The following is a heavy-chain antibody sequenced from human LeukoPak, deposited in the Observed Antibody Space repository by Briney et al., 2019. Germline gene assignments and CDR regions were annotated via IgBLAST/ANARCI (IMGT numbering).Heavy chain of an antibody. CDR1: GYTFTSYG. J-gene: IGHJ4*02. CDR3: ARDTPRGILTGYYNVMGARKFAY. D-gene: IGHD3-9*01. Sequence: GASVKVSCKASGYTFTSYGISWVRQAPGQGLEWMGWISAYNGNTNYAQKLQGRVTMTTDTSTSTAYMELRSLRSDDTAVYYCARDTPRGILTGYYNVMGARKFAYWGQGTLVTVSS. CDR2: ISAYNGNT. V-gene: IGHV1-18*01.